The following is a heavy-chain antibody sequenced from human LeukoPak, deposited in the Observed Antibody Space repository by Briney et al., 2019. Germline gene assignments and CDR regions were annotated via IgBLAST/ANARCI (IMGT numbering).Heavy chain of an antibody. J-gene: IGHJ4*02. V-gene: IGHV3-23*01. CDR3: AKDQLSSYYYDSIY. CDR2: ISYSGGST. D-gene: IGHD3-22*01. CDR1: GFTFSSYA. Sequence: PGGSLRLSCAASGFTFSSYAMSWVRQAPGKGLEWVSAISYSGGSTYYADSVKGRFTISRDNSKSTLYLQMNSLRAEDTAVYYCAKDQLSSYYYDSIYWGQGTLVTVSS.